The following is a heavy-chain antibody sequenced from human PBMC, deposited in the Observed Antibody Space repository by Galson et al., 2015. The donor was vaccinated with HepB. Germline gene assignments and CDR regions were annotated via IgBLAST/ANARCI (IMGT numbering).Heavy chain of an antibody. CDR3: ARDDGLGYYFDY. D-gene: IGHD6-19*01. Sequence: SETLSLTCSVSGGSVSRDHWSWIRQPPGKGLQWIGYVYYRGGTNYNPSLKSRVTVSIDTSKNQFSLKLSSVTAADTAVYYCARDDGLGYYFDYWGQGTLVTVSS. J-gene: IGHJ4*02. V-gene: IGHV4-59*02. CDR2: VYYRGGT. CDR1: GGSVSRDH.